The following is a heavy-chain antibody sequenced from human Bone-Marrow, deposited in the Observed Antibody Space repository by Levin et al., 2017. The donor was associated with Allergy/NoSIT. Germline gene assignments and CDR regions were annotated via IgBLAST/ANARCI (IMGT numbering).Heavy chain of an antibody. V-gene: IGHV3-13*04. Sequence: GESLKISCVASGFTFSRYDMHWVRQATGKGLEWVSGIGVGGEPYYPVSVKGRFTISREDAKNSLSLQMNSLRAGDTAVYYCARVAGYFYMDVWGKGTTVTVS. CDR2: IGVGGEP. CDR3: ARVAGYFYMDV. CDR1: GFTFSRYD. J-gene: IGHJ6*03. D-gene: IGHD6-19*01.